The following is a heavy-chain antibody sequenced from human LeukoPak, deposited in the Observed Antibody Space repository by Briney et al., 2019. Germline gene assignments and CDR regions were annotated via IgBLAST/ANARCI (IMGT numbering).Heavy chain of an antibody. Sequence: GGSLRLSRAASGFTFSSYAMHWVRQAPGKGLEWVAVISYDGSNKYYADSVKGRFTISRDNSKNTLYLQMNSLRAEDTAVYYCARAVVTAISNWFDPWGQGTLVTVSS. CDR3: ARAVVTAISNWFDP. CDR1: GFTFSSYA. V-gene: IGHV3-30*04. D-gene: IGHD2-21*02. J-gene: IGHJ5*02. CDR2: ISYDGSNK.